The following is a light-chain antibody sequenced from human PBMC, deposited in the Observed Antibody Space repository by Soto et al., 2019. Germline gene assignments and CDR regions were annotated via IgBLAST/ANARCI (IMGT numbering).Light chain of an antibody. V-gene: IGKV1-5*01. CDR1: QSISSG. J-gene: IGKJ5*01. CDR2: DAS. CDR3: QQLYTLTFT. Sequence: DIQMTQSPSTLSASVGDRVTITCRASQSISSGLAWYPEKPGKAPKILIYDASSLQSGVPSRFSGSGSGTEFNLTISGLLTEDFAAYHCQQLYTLTFTFGQGTRLEI.